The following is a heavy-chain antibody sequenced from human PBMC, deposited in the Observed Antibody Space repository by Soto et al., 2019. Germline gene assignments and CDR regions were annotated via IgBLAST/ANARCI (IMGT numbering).Heavy chain of an antibody. D-gene: IGHD3-22*01. CDR1: GGSIGSYY. V-gene: IGHV4-4*07. J-gene: IGHJ4*02. CDR2: IYTSGSA. CDR3: ASQYDSSGYFPFDY. Sequence: ETLSLTCTVSGGSIGSYYWSWIRQPAGKGLEWIGRIYTSGSANYNPSLKSRVTMSVDTSKNQFSLKLSSVTAADTAVYYCASQYDSSGYFPFDYWGQGTLVTVSS.